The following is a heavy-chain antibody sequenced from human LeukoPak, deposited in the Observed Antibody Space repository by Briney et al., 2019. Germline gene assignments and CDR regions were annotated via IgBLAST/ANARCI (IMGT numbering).Heavy chain of an antibody. V-gene: IGHV1-2*02. CDR2: INPNGDGT. Sequence: ASVKVSFKASGYTFIGYYMHWLRQAPGQGLEWMGWINPNGDGTNYAQNFQGRVTMTRDTSNSIAYMELSGLRSDDTAVYYCARATCYSDCAGFDPWGQGTLVTVSS. CDR1: GYTFIGYY. CDR3: ARATCYSDCAGFDP. J-gene: IGHJ5*02. D-gene: IGHD2-21*02.